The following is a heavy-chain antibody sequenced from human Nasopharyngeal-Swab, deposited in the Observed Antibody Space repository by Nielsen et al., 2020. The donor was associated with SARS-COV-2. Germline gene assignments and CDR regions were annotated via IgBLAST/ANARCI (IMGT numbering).Heavy chain of an antibody. CDR2: MNPNSGNT. CDR3: ARGTPYYYGSGSYSIGGFLDV. D-gene: IGHD3-10*01. CDR1: GYTFTSYD. V-gene: IGHV1-8*01. J-gene: IGHJ6*02. Sequence: ASVKVSCKASGYTFTSYDINWVRQATGQGLEWMGWMNPNSGNTGDAQKFQGRVTMTRNTSISTAYMELSSLRSEDTAVYYCARGTPYYYGSGSYSIGGFLDVWGQGTTVTVSS.